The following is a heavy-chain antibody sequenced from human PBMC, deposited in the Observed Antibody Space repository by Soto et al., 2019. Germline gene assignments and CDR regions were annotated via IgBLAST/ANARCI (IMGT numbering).Heavy chain of an antibody. J-gene: IGHJ4*02. V-gene: IGHV5-51*01. CDR1: GNSFTTHW. D-gene: IGHD6-6*01. CDR3: ARLHYRSSFSFY. Sequence: PGESLKISFQHSGNSFTTHWICWVRQMPVKGLEWMGLIYPGDSHVRYGPSFQGQVTISIDRSTTTAYLQWSSLKASDTAIYYCARLHYRSSFSFYWGQGTLVPVCS. CDR2: IYPGDSHV.